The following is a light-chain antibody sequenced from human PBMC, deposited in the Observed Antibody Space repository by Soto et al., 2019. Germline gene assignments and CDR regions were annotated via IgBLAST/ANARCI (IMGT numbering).Light chain of an antibody. CDR3: QQSYSTPPFT. J-gene: IGKJ3*01. CDR2: AAS. V-gene: IGKV1-39*01. CDR1: QTISNY. Sequence: DIQMTQSPSSLSASVGDTVTITCRASQTISNYLNWYQQKPGKAPKLLISAASSLQSGVPSRFIGSGSGTDIALIITSLQPEDFATYYCQQSYSTPPFTFGPGTTVDMK.